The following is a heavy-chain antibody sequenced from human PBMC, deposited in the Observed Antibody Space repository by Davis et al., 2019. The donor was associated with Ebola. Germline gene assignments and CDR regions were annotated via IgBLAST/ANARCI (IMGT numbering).Heavy chain of an antibody. CDR2: INHSGST. J-gene: IGHJ6*02. D-gene: IGHD6-13*01. V-gene: IGHV4-34*01. CDR1: GGSISSYY. Sequence: SETLSLTCTVSGGSISSYYWSWIRQPPGKGLEWIGEINHSGSTNYNPSLKSRVTISVDTSKNQFSLKLSSVTAADTAVYYCARGRSSSWLRYYYYGMDVWGQGTTVTVSS. CDR3: ARGRSSSWLRYYYYGMDV.